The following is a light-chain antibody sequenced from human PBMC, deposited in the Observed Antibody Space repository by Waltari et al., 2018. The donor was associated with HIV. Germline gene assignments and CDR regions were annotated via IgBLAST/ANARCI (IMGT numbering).Light chain of an antibody. CDR1: SSNIGNNY. Sequence: QSVLTQPPTVSAAPGQKVTISCSGSSSNIGNNYGSWYQQLPGTAPKLPIYETRQQPAWIPDRCPGSKSGTSATRGITGLQTGDEADYDCGTWDSSLSSYVFGTGTKVTVL. CDR2: ETR. J-gene: IGLJ1*01. V-gene: IGLV1-51*02. CDR3: GTWDSSLSSYV.